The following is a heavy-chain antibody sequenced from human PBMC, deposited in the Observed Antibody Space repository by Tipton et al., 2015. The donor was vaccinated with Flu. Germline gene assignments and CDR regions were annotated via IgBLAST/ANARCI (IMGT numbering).Heavy chain of an antibody. CDR2: IFYTGNT. CDR3: ARVNRSWLVP. D-gene: IGHD2/OR15-2a*01. Sequence: LRLSCTVSGYSISSGYYWGWIRQPPGKGLEWIGSIFYTGNTDYSPSLKSRVTISLDTSKNQFSLELTSMTAADTAVYYCARVNRSWLVPWGQGTLVTVSS. CDR1: GYSISSGYY. J-gene: IGHJ5*02. V-gene: IGHV4-38-2*02.